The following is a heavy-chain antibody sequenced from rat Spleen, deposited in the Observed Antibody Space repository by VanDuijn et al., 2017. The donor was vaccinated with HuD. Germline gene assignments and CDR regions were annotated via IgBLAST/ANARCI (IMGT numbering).Heavy chain of an antibody. J-gene: IGHJ3*01. D-gene: IGHD1-11*01. CDR1: GFSLISHS. CDR2: IWGDGST. CDR3: ARSYGGYTSNWFPY. Sequence: QVQLKESGPGLVQSSQTLSLICTVSGFSLISHSVHWVRQPPGKGLEWMGGIWGDGSTDYNSVLKSRLTINRDTSKSQVFLKMNSLQTDDTAIYFCARSYGGYTSNWFPYWGQGTLVTVSS. V-gene: IGHV2-1*01.